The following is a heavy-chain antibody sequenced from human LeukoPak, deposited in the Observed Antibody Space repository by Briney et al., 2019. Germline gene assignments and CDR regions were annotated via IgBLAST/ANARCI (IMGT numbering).Heavy chain of an antibody. Sequence: PGGSLRLSCAASGFTFTHYAMSWVRQAPGKGLEWVSSISSSGGSTYYADSVKGRFTISRDYSKNTLYVQMNSLRAEDTAVYYCAKVRTGHYFDYWGQGTLVTVSS. CDR2: ISSSGGST. J-gene: IGHJ4*02. CDR1: GFTFTHYA. D-gene: IGHD3/OR15-3a*01. V-gene: IGHV3-23*01. CDR3: AKVRTGHYFDY.